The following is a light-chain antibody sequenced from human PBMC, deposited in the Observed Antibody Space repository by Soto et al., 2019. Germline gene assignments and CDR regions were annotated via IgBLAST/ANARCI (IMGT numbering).Light chain of an antibody. CDR3: QQYNSGWT. CDR1: QSISRW. Sequence: DTQMTQSPSTLSASVGDRVTITCRASQSISRWLAWYQQKPGKPPSLLIYEASNLENGVPSRFSSSGSGTEFSLTISSLQPDDSATYYCQQYNSGWTFGQGTKVEIK. CDR2: EAS. V-gene: IGKV1-5*03. J-gene: IGKJ1*01.